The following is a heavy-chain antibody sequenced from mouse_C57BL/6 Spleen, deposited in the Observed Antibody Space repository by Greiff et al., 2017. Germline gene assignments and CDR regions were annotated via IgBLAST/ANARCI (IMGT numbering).Heavy chain of an antibody. V-gene: IGHV1-81*01. CDR3: ARYEETAQAFDY. CDR1: GYTFTSYG. Sequence: QVQLKQSGAELARPGASVKLSCKASGYTFTSYGISWVKQRTGPGLEWIGEIYPRSGNTYYNEKFKGKATLTADKSSSTAYMELRSLTSEDSAVYFCARYEETAQAFDYWGQGTTLTVSS. D-gene: IGHD3-2*02. CDR2: IYPRSGNT. J-gene: IGHJ2*01.